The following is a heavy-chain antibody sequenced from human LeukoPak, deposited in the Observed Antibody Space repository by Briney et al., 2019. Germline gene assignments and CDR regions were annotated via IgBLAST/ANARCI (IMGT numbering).Heavy chain of an antibody. CDR3: AKAGNYYGSGSYAVGYFDY. J-gene: IGHJ4*02. Sequence: SVKVSCKASGFTFTSSAMQWVRQARGQRLEWIGWIVVGSGNTNYAQKFQERVTITRDMSTSTAYMELSSLRSEDTAVYYCAKAGNYYGSGSYAVGYFDYWGQGTLVTVSS. CDR2: IVVGSGNT. D-gene: IGHD3-10*01. CDR1: GFTFTSSA. V-gene: IGHV1-58*02.